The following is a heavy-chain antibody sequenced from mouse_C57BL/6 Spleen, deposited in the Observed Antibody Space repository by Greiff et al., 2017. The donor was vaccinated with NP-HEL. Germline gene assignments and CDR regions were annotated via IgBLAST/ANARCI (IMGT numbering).Heavy chain of an antibody. D-gene: IGHD1-1*01. CDR3: ARPYYYGSSYAAMDY. Sequence: VQLQQSGPGLVQPSQSLSITCTVSGFSLTSYGVHWVRQSPGKGLEWLGVIWSGGSTDYNAAFISRLSISKDNSKSQVFFKMNSLQADDTAIYYCARPYYYGSSYAAMDYWGQGTSVTVSS. J-gene: IGHJ4*01. V-gene: IGHV2-2*01. CDR2: IWSGGST. CDR1: GFSLTSYG.